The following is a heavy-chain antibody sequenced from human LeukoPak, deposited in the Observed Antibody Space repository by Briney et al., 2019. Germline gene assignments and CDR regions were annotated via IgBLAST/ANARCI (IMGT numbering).Heavy chain of an antibody. CDR3: AKTPFDKAARQVHFDY. CDR1: GFTFSSYA. CDR2: ISGSGGST. Sequence: PGGSLRLSCAASGFTFSSYAMSWVRQAPGKGLEWVSAISGSGGSTYYADSVKGRFTISRDNSKNTLYLQMNSLGAEDTAVYYCAKTPFDKAARQVHFDYWGQGTLVTVSS. J-gene: IGHJ4*02. V-gene: IGHV3-23*01. D-gene: IGHD6-6*01.